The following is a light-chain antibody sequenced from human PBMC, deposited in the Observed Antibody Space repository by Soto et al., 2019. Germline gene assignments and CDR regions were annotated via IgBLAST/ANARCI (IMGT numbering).Light chain of an antibody. CDR2: SNN. V-gene: IGLV1-44*01. Sequence: QSVLTQPPSASGTPGQRVTISCSGSSSNIGSNTVNWYQQLPGTAPKLLIYSNNQRPSGVPDRFSGSKSGTSASLAISGLQSEDEFFYYCGDWDDILYVYALGTGTKVTVL. J-gene: IGLJ1*01. CDR1: SSNIGSNT. CDR3: GDWDDILYVYA.